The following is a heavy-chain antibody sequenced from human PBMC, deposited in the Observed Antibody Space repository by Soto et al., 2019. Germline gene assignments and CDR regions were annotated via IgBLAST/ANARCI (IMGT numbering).Heavy chain of an antibody. CDR3: ARDRGEAVPVDTAIVPTHYYYYGMDV. CDR1: GGTFSSYA. J-gene: IGHJ6*02. CDR2: IIPIFGTA. Sequence: QVQLVQSGAEVKKPGSSVKVSCKASGGTFSSYAISWVRQAPGQGLEWMGGIIPIFGTANYAQKFQGRVTITADESTSTAYMERSSLRSEDTAVYYCARDRGEAVPVDTAIVPTHYYYYGMDVWGQGTTVTVSS. D-gene: IGHD5-18*01. V-gene: IGHV1-69*01.